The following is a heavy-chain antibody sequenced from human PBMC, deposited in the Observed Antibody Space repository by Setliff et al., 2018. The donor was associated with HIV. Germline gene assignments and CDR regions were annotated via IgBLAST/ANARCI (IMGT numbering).Heavy chain of an antibody. J-gene: IGHJ3*02. CDR1: GYTFPNYG. Sequence: GASVKVSCKASGYTFPNYGTTWVRQAPGQGLEWMGWISAYTANTNYAQNLQGRVTLTTDTSTSTAYMELSSLRSEDTAVYYCARARWSERDDDAFDIWGQGTMVTVSS. CDR3: ARARWSERDDDAFDI. V-gene: IGHV1-18*01. D-gene: IGHD1-26*01. CDR2: ISAYTANT.